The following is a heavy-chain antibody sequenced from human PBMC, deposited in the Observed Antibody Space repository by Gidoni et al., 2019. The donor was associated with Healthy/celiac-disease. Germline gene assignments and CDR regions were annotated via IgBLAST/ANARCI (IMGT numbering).Heavy chain of an antibody. V-gene: IGHV3-48*01. CDR1: GFTFSSYS. J-gene: IGHJ6*02. CDR2: ISSSSSTI. D-gene: IGHD1-26*01. CDR3: ARVQIVGAPAIYLGMDV. Sequence: EVQLVESGGGLVQPGGSRRLSCAASGFTFSSYSMKWVRQAPGKGLEWVSYISSSSSTIYYADSVKGRFTISRDNAKNSLYLQMNSLRAEDTAVYYCARVQIVGAPAIYLGMDVWGQGTTVTVSS.